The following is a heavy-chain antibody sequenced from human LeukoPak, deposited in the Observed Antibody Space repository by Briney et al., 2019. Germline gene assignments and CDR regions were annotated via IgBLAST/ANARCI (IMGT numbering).Heavy chain of an antibody. Sequence: ASVKVSCKASGYTFTGYYMHWVRQAPGQGLEWMGWINPNSGGTNYAQKFQGRVTMTRDTSISTAYMELSRLRSDDTAVYYCAREGITGSLDAFDIWGQGTMVTVSS. CDR1: GYTFTGYY. CDR3: AREGITGSLDAFDI. J-gene: IGHJ3*02. V-gene: IGHV1-2*02. D-gene: IGHD1-20*01. CDR2: INPNSGGT.